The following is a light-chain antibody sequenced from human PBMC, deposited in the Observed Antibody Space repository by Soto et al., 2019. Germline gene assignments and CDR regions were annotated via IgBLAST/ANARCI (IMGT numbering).Light chain of an antibody. CDR2: DVS. CDR1: SSDVGAYDR. V-gene: IGLV2-18*02. Sequence: QSVLTQPPSVSGSPGQSVTISCTGTSSDVGAYDRVSWYQQPPGTAPRVILYDVSNRPSGVPDRFSGSKSGNTASLTISGLLPEDEAEYYCSSVTTWTTLVFGGGTKLTVL. CDR3: SSVTTWTTLV. J-gene: IGLJ2*01.